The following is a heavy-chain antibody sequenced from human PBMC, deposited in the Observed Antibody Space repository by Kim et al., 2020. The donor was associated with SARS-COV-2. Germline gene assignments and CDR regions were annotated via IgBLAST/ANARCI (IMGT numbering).Heavy chain of an antibody. D-gene: IGHD3-3*01. CDR3: ATVFAIFGMVSRFDY. CDR1: GYTLTELS. V-gene: IGHV1-24*01. J-gene: IGHJ4*02. Sequence: ASVKVSCKVSGYTLTELSMHWVRQGPGKGPEWMGGFDPEDGETIYAQKFQGRVTMTEDTSTDTAYMELSSLRSEDTAVYYCATVFAIFGMVSRFDYWGQGTLVTVSS. CDR2: FDPEDGET.